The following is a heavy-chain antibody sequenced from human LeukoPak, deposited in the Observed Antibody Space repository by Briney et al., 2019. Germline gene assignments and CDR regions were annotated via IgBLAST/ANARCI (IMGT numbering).Heavy chain of an antibody. J-gene: IGHJ6*02. CDR1: GYTFTGYY. CDR2: INPNSGGT. Sequence: GASVKVSCKAFGYTFTGYYMHWVRQAPGPGLEWMGWINPNSGGTNYAQKFQGRVTMTRDTSISTAYMELSRLRSDDTAVYYCARAPPYCSSTSCYTTMGRYGMDVWGQGTTVTVSS. V-gene: IGHV1-2*02. CDR3: ARAPPYCSSTSCYTTMGRYGMDV. D-gene: IGHD2-2*02.